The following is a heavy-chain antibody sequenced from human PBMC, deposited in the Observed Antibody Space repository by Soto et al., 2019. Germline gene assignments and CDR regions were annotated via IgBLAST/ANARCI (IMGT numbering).Heavy chain of an antibody. CDR2: ISNTGGST. Sequence: EVQLLDSGGGLEQPGGSLRLACAASGFTFSNYSMSWVRQAPGKGLEWVATISNTGGSTYYADSVKGRFTISRDNSENPLYLKMNGLRAEETHLYSCAMGWTGSSSSYDLDYWGQGTMVTVSS. J-gene: IGHJ4*02. CDR3: AMGWTGSSSSYDLDY. V-gene: IGHV3-23*01. D-gene: IGHD6-13*01. CDR1: GFTFSNYS.